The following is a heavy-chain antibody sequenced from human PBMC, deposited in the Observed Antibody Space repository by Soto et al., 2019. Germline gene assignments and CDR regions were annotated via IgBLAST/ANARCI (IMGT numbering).Heavy chain of an antibody. Sequence: QVQLVQSGAEVKKPGSSVKVSCKASGGTFSSYAISWVRQAPGQGLEWMGGIIPIFGTANYAPKFQVRVTITAHESTSTAYMELSSLSSEDTAVYYWARAEDESGGKSDWYWGQGTLVTVSS. D-gene: IGHD2-15*01. J-gene: IGHJ4*02. V-gene: IGHV1-69*12. CDR1: GGTFSSYA. CDR3: ARAEDESGGKSDWY. CDR2: IIPIFGTA.